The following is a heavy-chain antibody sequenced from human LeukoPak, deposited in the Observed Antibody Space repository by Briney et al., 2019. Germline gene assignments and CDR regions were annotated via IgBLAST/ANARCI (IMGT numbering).Heavy chain of an antibody. D-gene: IGHD3-3*01. Sequence: QPGGSLRLSCAASGFTFSNYGTHWVRQAPGRGLECVAVIWYDGNHQYYADSVKGRFNISRDNSKNTLYLQMNSLRVEDTAVYYCAKGPTQVLRFLRDGKTYYMDVWGKGTSVLVSS. CDR1: GFTFSNYG. CDR2: IWYDGNHQ. CDR3: AKGPTQVLRFLRDGKTYYMDV. V-gene: IGHV3-33*06. J-gene: IGHJ6*03.